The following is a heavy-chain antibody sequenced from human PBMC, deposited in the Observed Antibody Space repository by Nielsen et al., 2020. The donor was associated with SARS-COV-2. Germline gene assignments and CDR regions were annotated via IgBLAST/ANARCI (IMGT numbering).Heavy chain of an antibody. CDR2: INTNTGDP. J-gene: IGHJ4*02. Sequence: ASVKVSCKASGGTFSSYTFSWVRQAPGQGLEWMGWINTNTGDPTYAQGFTGRFIFSLDTSVSTAYLQISSLQAEDTAVYYCVRDWGYSGSWLGTCDYWGQGTLVTVSS. V-gene: IGHV7-4-1*02. D-gene: IGHD6-13*01. CDR3: VRDWGYSGSWLGTCDY. CDR1: GGTFSSYT.